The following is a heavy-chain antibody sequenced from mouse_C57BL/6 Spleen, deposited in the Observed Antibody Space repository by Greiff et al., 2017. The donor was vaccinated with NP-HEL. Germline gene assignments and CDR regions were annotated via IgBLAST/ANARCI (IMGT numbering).Heavy chain of an antibody. J-gene: IGHJ1*03. Sequence: QVQLQQSGAELARPGASVKLSCKASGYTFTSYGISWVKQRTGQGLEWIGEIYPRSGNTYYNEKFKGKATLTADKSSSTAYMELRSLTSEDSAVYFCARVTNYYGSSPYWYFDVWGTGTTVTVSS. D-gene: IGHD1-1*01. V-gene: IGHV1-81*01. CDR2: IYPRSGNT. CDR3: ARVTNYYGSSPYWYFDV. CDR1: GYTFTSYG.